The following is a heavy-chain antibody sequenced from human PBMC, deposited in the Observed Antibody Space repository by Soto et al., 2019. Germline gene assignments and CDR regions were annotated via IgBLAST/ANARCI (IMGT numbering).Heavy chain of an antibody. D-gene: IGHD3-10*01. J-gene: IGHJ4*02. Sequence: VASVKVSCKASGGTFSSYAISWVRQAPGQGLEWMGGIIPIFGTANYAQKFQGRVTITADESTSTAYMELCSLRSEDTAVYYCAREYGSGSYFDYWGQGTLVTVSS. V-gene: IGHV1-69*13. CDR2: IIPIFGTA. CDR1: GGTFSSYA. CDR3: AREYGSGSYFDY.